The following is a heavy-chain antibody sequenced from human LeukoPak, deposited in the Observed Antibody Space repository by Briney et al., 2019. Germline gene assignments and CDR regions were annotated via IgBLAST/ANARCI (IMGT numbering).Heavy chain of an antibody. CDR1: GFTFRTYW. J-gene: IGHJ4*02. Sequence: GSLRLSCAASGFTFRTYWMHWVRQVPGKGLEWIGEINHSGSTNYNPSLKSRVTISVDTSKNQFSLKLSSVTAADTAVYYCARGVRGYSYVFDYWGQGTLVTVSS. V-gene: IGHV4-34*01. D-gene: IGHD5-18*01. CDR2: INHSGST. CDR3: ARGVRGYSYVFDY.